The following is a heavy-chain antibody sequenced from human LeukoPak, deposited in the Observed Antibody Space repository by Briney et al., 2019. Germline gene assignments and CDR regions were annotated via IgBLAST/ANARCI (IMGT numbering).Heavy chain of an antibody. CDR3: AKQGPGYCGSTSCYGVDY. CDR1: GYTFTSHA. J-gene: IGHJ4*02. D-gene: IGHD2-2*01. CDR2: INTNTGNP. Sequence: ASVKVSCKASGYTFTSHAMNWVRQAPGQGLEWMGWINTNTGNPTYAQGFTGRFVFSLDTSVSTAYLQISSLKPEDTAVYYCAKQGPGYCGSTSCYGVDYWGQGTLVTVSS. V-gene: IGHV7-4-1*02.